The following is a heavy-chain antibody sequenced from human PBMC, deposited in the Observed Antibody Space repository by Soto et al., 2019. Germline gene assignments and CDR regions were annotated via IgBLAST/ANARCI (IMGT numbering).Heavy chain of an antibody. D-gene: IGHD3-3*01. CDR1: GGTFSSYA. J-gene: IGHJ5*02. V-gene: IGHV1-69*13. CDR3: ARDSADYDFWSGYYNTLRENWFDP. Sequence: SVKVSCKASGGTFSSYAISWVRQAPGEGLEWMGGIIPIFGTANYAQKFQGRVTITADESTSTAYMELSSLRSEDTAVYYCARDSADYDFWSGYYNTLRENWFDPWGQGTLVTVSS. CDR2: IIPIFGTA.